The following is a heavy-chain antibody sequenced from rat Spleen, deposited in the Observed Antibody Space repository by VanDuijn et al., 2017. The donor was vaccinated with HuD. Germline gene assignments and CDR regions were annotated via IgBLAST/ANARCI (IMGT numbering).Heavy chain of an antibody. V-gene: IGHV5-22*01. CDR2: ITYDGSST. CDR1: GFTFSNYD. Sequence: EVQLAESGGGLVQPGRSMKLSCAASGFTFSNYDMAWVRQAPTKGLEWVASITYDGSSTYYSDSVKGRFTFSRDNAENTVYLRMNSLRSEDTATYYCAREDFGVTFAYWGQGTLVTVSS. CDR3: AREDFGVTFAY. D-gene: IGHD4-3*01. J-gene: IGHJ3*01.